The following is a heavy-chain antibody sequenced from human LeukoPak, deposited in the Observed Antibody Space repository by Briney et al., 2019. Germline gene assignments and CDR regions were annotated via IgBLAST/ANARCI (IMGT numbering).Heavy chain of an antibody. V-gene: IGHV1-2*06. D-gene: IGHD3-3*01. CDR2: INPNSGGT. J-gene: IGHJ5*02. Sequence: ASEKVSCKASGYTFTGYYMHWVRQAPGQGLEWMGRINPNSGGTNYAQKFQGRVTVTRDTSISTVYMELSRLRSDVTAVYYCARDVLRGELGVVTWGQGTLVTVSS. CDR3: ARDVLRGELGVVT. CDR1: GYTFTGYY.